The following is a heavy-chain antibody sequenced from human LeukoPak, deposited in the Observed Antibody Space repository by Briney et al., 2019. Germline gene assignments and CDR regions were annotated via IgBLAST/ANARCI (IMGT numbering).Heavy chain of an antibody. D-gene: IGHD3-16*01. Sequence: SGGSLRLSCAASGFTFSSYSMNWVRQAPGKGLEWVSSISSSSSYIYYADSVKGRFTISRDNAKNSLYLQMNSLRAEDTAVYYCARDRVMITFGGVIDWGQGTLVTVSS. CDR3: ARDRVMITFGGVID. V-gene: IGHV3-21*01. J-gene: IGHJ4*02. CDR1: GFTFSSYS. CDR2: ISSSSSYI.